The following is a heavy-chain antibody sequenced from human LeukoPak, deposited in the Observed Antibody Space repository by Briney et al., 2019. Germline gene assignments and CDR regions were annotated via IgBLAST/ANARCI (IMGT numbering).Heavy chain of an antibody. V-gene: IGHV4-4*02. CDR3: SCYLEP. J-gene: IGHJ5*02. Sequence: SETLSLTCTVSGASIGSTNWWIWVRQPPGKGLEWIGEMHHSGRTNYNPSLKSRITISVDKSKNQVFLRLNSVAAADTAFSRASCYLEPWGQGTLVTVSS. CDR2: MHHSGRT. CDR1: GASIGSTNW. D-gene: IGHD2-2*01.